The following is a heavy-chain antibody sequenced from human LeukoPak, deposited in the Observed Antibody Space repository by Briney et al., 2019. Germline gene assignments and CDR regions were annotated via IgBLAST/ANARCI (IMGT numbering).Heavy chain of an antibody. D-gene: IGHD5-12*01. V-gene: IGHV5-51*01. Sequence: GESLKISCKGSGYSFTSYWIGWVRPTPGKGLEWMGIIYPGDSDTRYSPSFQGQVTISADKSISTAYLQWSSLKASDTAMYYCARLGRWLQSSVDYWGQGTLVTVSS. CDR3: ARLGRWLQSSVDY. CDR1: GYSFTSYW. CDR2: IYPGDSDT. J-gene: IGHJ4*02.